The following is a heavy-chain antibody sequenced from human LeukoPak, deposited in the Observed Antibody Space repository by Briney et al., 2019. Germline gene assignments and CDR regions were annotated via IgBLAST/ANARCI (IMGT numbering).Heavy chain of an antibody. Sequence: QTLSLTCAISGDSVSSDRVAWNWIRQSPSRGLEWLGRTYYRSKWFNAYAQSVKSRITISPDTSKNQLTLQLNSVTPEDMGVYYCSRESASTFDYWGQGTLVSVSS. CDR2: TYYRSKWFN. D-gene: IGHD5/OR15-5a*01. V-gene: IGHV6-1*01. CDR3: SRESASTFDY. CDR1: GDSVSSDRVA. J-gene: IGHJ4*02.